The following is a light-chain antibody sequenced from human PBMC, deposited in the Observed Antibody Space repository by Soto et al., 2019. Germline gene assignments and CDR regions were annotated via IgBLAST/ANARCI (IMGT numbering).Light chain of an antibody. CDR2: DVS. Sequence: SALTHPASVSWSTGQSIAISCTGTSSDVGSHDLVSWYQQQSGKVPKLIIYDVSCRPSGVSNRFSGSKSGNTASLTISGLQAEDEADYYCSSFTSTTTYVFGTGTKVTVL. V-gene: IGLV2-14*02. CDR3: SSFTSTTTYV. J-gene: IGLJ1*01. CDR1: SSDVGSHDL.